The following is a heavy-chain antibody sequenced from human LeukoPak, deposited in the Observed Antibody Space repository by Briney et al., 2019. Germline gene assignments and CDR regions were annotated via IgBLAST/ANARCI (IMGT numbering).Heavy chain of an antibody. CDR2: ISSSSSTI. D-gene: IGHD5-24*01. V-gene: IGHV3-48*04. CDR1: GFTFSSYS. CDR3: ARAVEMATMD. Sequence: GGSLRLSCAASGFTFSSYSMNWVRQAPGKGLEWVSYISSSSSTIYYADSVKGRFTISRDNAKNSLYLQMNSLRAEDTAVYYCARAVEMATMDWGQGTLVTVSS. J-gene: IGHJ4*02.